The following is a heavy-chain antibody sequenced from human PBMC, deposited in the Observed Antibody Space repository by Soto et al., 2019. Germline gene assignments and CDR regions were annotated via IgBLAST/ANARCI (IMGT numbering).Heavy chain of an antibody. V-gene: IGHV1-69*13. CDR1: GGTFSSYA. CDR3: ARRADYGDYHFDY. CDR2: IIPIFGTA. J-gene: IGHJ4*02. Sequence: GASVKVSCKASGGTFSSYAISWVRQAPGQGLEWMGGIIPIFGTANYAQKFQGRVTITADESTSTAYMELSSLRSEDTAVYYCARRADYGDYHFDYWGQGTLVTVSS. D-gene: IGHD4-17*01.